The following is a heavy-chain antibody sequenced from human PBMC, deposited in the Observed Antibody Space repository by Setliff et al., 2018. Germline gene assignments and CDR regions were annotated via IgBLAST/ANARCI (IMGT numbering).Heavy chain of an antibody. CDR3: ARGAITLITRYYMDV. CDR2: IRYDGSNK. V-gene: IGHV3-30*02. Sequence: TGGSLRLSCAASGFTFSRYGMYWVRQAPGKGLEWVAFIRYDGSNKYYADSVRVRFTISRDNAKNSLYLQMNSLRAEDTAVYYCARGAITLITRYYMDVWGTGPTVTVSS. CDR1: GFTFSRYG. D-gene: IGHD3-22*01. J-gene: IGHJ6*03.